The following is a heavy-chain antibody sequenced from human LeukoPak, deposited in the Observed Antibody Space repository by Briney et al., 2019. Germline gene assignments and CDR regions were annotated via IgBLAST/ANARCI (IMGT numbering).Heavy chain of an antibody. CDR3: ARVDCSSTSCYEFDY. D-gene: IGHD2-2*01. J-gene: IGHJ4*02. CDR1: GFTFSDYY. CDR2: IRSSGSTI. Sequence: PGGSLRLSCAASGFTFSDYYMSWIRQAPGKGLEWVSYIRSSGSTIYYADSVKGRFTISRDNAKNSLYLQMNSLRAEDTAVYYCARVDCSSTSCYEFDYWGQGTLVTASS. V-gene: IGHV3-11*04.